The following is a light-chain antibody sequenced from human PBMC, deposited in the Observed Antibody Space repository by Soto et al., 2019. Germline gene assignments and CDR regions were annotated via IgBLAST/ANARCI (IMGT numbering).Light chain of an antibody. CDR2: DTT. V-gene: IGKV1-33*01. CDR1: QDISNY. CDR3: QQYDNVPWT. Sequence: DIQMTQSPSSLSASVGDRVTITCQASQDISNYLNWYQQKPGKAPKLLIYDTTNLETGVPSRFSGSGSGTHFIFTITSLQPEDIATYYCQQYDNVPWTFGQGTKVDIK. J-gene: IGKJ1*01.